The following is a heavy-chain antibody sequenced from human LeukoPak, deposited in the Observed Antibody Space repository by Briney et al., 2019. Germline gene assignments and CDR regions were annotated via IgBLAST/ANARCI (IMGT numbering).Heavy chain of an antibody. CDR3: ARDCIGCLGFDY. CDR2: VSAYADDT. CDR1: GYTFTNYG. J-gene: IGHJ4*02. V-gene: IGHV1-18*01. D-gene: IGHD5/OR15-5a*01. Sequence: ASVKVSCKASGYTFTNYGISWVRQAPGQGLEWMGWVSAYADDTNYVQKFRGRITMTTDTSTSTAYMELRSLRSDDTAVYYCARDCIGCLGFDYWGQGILVTVSS.